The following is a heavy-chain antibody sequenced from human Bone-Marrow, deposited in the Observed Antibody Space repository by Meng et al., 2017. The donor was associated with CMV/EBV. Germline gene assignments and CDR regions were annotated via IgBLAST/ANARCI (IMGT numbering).Heavy chain of an antibody. CDR1: GNTVSKYA. D-gene: IGHD5-24*01. Sequence: CRKPSGNTVSKYAIHGVHQAPGQRLEWRGWIKDGNGNRTYTQSVKVRLTTSRETSANTAYMELSRLRSEDTAVYYCVMAANYHFDYWGQGTLVTVSS. CDR2: IKDGNGNR. J-gene: IGHJ4*02. CDR3: VMAANYHFDY. V-gene: IGHV1-3*01.